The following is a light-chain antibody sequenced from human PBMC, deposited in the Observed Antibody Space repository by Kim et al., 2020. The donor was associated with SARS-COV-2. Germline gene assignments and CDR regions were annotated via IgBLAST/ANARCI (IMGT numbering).Light chain of an antibody. CDR1: QGINSL. Sequence: DIQMTQSPSSVSASVGDRVTITCRASQGINSLLAWYQQKPGKAPKLLIFPASSLESGVPSRFSGSGSGTDFTLTISSLQPESFATYFCQQANNFPLTFGGGTKVDIK. V-gene: IGKV1-12*01. CDR3: QQANNFPLT. CDR2: PAS. J-gene: IGKJ4*01.